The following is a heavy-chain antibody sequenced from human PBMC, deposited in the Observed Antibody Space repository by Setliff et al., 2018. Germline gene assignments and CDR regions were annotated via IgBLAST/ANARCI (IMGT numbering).Heavy chain of an antibody. CDR1: GYTFTSYY. D-gene: IGHD6-13*01. CDR2: INIGGGSA. CDR3: ARGGLAAANKKGVFEY. Sequence: ASVKVSCKASGYTFTSYYMYWLRQAPGQGPEWMGIINIGGGSASDAQKFPDRVTMTRDTSTSTVYMVVSSLTSDDSAVYYCARGGLAAANKKGVFEYWGQGTLVTVSS. V-gene: IGHV1-46*01. J-gene: IGHJ4*02.